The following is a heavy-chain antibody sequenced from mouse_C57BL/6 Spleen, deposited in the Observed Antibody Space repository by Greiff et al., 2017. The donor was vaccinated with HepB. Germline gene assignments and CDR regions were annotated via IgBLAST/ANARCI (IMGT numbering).Heavy chain of an antibody. CDR2: IDPEDGDT. J-gene: IGHJ3*01. V-gene: IGHV14-1*01. CDR1: GFNIKDYY. Sequence: EVQLQQSGAELVRPGASVKLSCTASGFNIKDYYMHWVKQRPEQGLEWIGRIDPEDGDTEYAPKFQGKATMTADTSSNTAYLQISSLTSEDTAVDYCTTSNCYGSSYVGFAYWGQGTLGTVSA. CDR3: TTSNCYGSSYVGFAY. D-gene: IGHD1-1*01.